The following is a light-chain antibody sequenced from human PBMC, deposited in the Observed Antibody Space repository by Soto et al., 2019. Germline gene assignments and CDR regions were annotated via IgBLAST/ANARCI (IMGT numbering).Light chain of an antibody. CDR2: WAS. Sequence: DIVITQSPDSLSVYLGERATINCKSSQAVLHSPNNKNYLAWYQQKPGQPPKLLIYWASARESGVPDRFSGSGYGTDFTLTISSLQAEDVAVYFCLQYDTHPRTFGQGTKVEVK. CDR1: QAVLHSPNNKNY. CDR3: LQYDTHPRT. J-gene: IGKJ1*01. V-gene: IGKV4-1*01.